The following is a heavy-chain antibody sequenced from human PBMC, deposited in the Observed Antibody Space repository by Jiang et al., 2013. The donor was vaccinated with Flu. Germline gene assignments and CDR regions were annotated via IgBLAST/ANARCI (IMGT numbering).Heavy chain of an antibody. CDR2: INFNTGTP. D-gene: IGHD1-26*01. CDR1: GYTFTSYS. V-gene: IGHV7-4-1*02. CDR3: ARDSGGMDV. Sequence: QSGSELKKPGASAKVSCKASGYTFTSYSMHWVRQAPGQGLEWMGWINFNTGTPTYAQGFTGRFVFSLDTSVSTAYLQISSLKAEDTAVYYCARDSGGMDVWGQGTTVTVSS. J-gene: IGHJ6*02.